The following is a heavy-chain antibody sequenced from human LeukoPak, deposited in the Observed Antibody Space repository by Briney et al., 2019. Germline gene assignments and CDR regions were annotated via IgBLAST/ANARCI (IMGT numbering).Heavy chain of an antibody. D-gene: IGHD1-26*01. V-gene: IGHV4-31*03. J-gene: IGHJ5*02. CDR2: IYYSGST. CDR1: GGSISSGGYY. CDR3: ARDRYSGTYYP. Sequence: SETLSLTCTVSGGSISSGGYYWSWIRQHPGKGLEWIGYIYYSGSTYYNPSLKSRVTISVDTSKNQFSLKLSSVTAADTAVYYCARDRYSGTYYPWGQGTLVTVSS.